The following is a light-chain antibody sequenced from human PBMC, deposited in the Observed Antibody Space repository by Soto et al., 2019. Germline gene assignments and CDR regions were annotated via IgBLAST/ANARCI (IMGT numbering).Light chain of an antibody. Sequence: QSVLTQPPSVSGAPGQSVTISCIGSGSNIGAAYEVHWYQQLPGVAPKLLIFDTINRPSGVPGRFSGSKSGASASLAITGLLPADEADFFCQSFDTSLNAVLFGGGTQLTVL. CDR2: DTI. V-gene: IGLV1-40*01. CDR1: GSNIGAAYE. CDR3: QSFDTSLNAVL. J-gene: IGLJ2*01.